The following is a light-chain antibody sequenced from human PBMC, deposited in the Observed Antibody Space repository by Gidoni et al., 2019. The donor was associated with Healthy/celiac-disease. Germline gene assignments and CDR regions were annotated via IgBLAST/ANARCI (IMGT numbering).Light chain of an antibody. J-gene: IGKJ3*01. CDR3: QQYGSSPPGVT. Sequence: EIVLTQAPGTLSLSPGESATLSCRASQSVSSSYLAWYQQKPGQAPRLLIYGASSRATGIPDRFSGSGSGTDFTLTISRLEPEDFAVYYCQQYGSSPPGVTFGPGTKVDIE. CDR2: GAS. V-gene: IGKV3-20*01. CDR1: QSVSSSY.